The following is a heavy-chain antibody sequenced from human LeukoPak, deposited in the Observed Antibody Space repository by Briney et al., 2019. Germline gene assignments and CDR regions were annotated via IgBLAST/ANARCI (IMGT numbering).Heavy chain of an antibody. CDR2: IYYSGST. CDR3: ARVPLGYCSGGSCYPHQYYFDY. Sequence: SETLSLTCTVSGGSLSSYYWSWIRQPPGKGLEWIGYIYYSGSTNYNPSLKSRVTISVDTSKNQFSLKLSSVTAADTAVYYCARVPLGYCSGGSCYPHQYYFDYWGQGTLVTVSS. V-gene: IGHV4-59*01. CDR1: GGSLSSYY. D-gene: IGHD2-15*01. J-gene: IGHJ4*02.